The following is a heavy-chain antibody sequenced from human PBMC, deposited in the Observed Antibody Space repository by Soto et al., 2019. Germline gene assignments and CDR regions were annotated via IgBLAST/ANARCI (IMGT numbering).Heavy chain of an antibody. D-gene: IGHD2-2*01. Sequence: QPGGSLRLSCAASGFTFSSYGMHWVRQAPGKWLEWVAVILNDGSIQYYADSVKGRFTISRDNSKNTLYLQINILRVEDTAVYYCASRSPALDYWGQGTLVTVSS. CDR2: ILNDGSIQ. J-gene: IGHJ4*02. CDR1: GFTFSSYG. V-gene: IGHV3-33*01. CDR3: ASRSPALDY.